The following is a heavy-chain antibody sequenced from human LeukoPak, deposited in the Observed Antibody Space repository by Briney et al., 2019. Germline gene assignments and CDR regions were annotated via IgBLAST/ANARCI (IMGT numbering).Heavy chain of an antibody. CDR2: IYHSGST. V-gene: IGHV4-39*01. D-gene: IGHD3-22*01. J-gene: IGHJ5*02. CDR3: ARLYYDSRGYYWFDR. Sequence: SGTLSLTCTVSGGSIISTSFYWGWIRQPPGKGLAWLGCIYHSGSTYDNPSLKSRVTISVDRSKNQFSLKLSSVTAADTAVYYCARLYYDSRGYYWFDRWGQGTLVTVSS. CDR1: GGSIISTSFY.